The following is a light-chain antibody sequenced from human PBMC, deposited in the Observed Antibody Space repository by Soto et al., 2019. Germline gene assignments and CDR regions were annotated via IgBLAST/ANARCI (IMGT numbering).Light chain of an antibody. V-gene: IGLV1-47*01. CDR3: AAWDDSLSGRLV. CDR1: SSNVGSNY. Sequence: QSVLTQPPSASGTPGQRVTISCYGSSSNVGSNYVYWYQQHPGTTPKLLIYRNNQRPSGVPDRFSGSKSGTSASLAISGLRSEDEADYYCAAWDDSLSGRLVFGGGTKXTXL. CDR2: RNN. J-gene: IGLJ3*02.